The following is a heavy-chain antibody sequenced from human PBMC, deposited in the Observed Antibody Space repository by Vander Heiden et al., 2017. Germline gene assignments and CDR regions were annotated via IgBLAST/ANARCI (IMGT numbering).Heavy chain of an antibody. Sequence: QVQLVESGGGVVQPGRSLRLSCASSGFTFSSHGMHWVRQAPGKGLEWVAVIWYDGRNKYYADSVKGRFSISRDNSKNTLYLQMNSLRAEDTAVYYCAREAVPAATTYYFDYWGQGTLVTVSS. CDR3: AREAVPAATTYYFDY. CDR1: GFTFSSHG. D-gene: IGHD2-2*01. CDR2: IWYDGRNK. J-gene: IGHJ4*02. V-gene: IGHV3-33*01.